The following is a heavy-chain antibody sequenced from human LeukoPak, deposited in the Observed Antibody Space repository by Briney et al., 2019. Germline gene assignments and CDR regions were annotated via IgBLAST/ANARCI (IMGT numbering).Heavy chain of an antibody. Sequence: ASVKVSCKASGYTFTGYYMHWVRQAPGQGLEWMGWINPNSGGTNYAQKFQGRVTMTRGTSTSTVYMNVSNLRSEDTAVYYCARESLGSYKTVVIVARGHDAFDMWGQGTMVTVSS. D-gene: IGHD3-22*01. CDR2: INPNSGGT. CDR3: ARESLGSYKTVVIVARGHDAFDM. J-gene: IGHJ3*02. V-gene: IGHV1-2*02. CDR1: GYTFTGYY.